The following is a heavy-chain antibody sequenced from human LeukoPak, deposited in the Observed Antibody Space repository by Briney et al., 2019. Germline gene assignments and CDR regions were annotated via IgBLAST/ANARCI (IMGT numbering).Heavy chain of an antibody. D-gene: IGHD3-10*01. J-gene: IGHJ6*03. CDR3: ASTMVRGLPRGYYYMDV. Sequence: PSETLSLTCTVSGGSISSYYWSWIRQPPGKGLECIGYIYTSGSTNYNPSLKSRVTISVDTSKNQFSLKLSSVTAADTAVYYCASTMVRGLPRGYYYMDVWGKGTTVTVSS. CDR2: IYTSGST. CDR1: GGSISSYY. V-gene: IGHV4-4*09.